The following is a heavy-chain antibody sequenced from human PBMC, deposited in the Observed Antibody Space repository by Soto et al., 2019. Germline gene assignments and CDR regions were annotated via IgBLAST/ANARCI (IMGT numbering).Heavy chain of an antibody. CDR1: GFTFGDYA. Sequence: EVHLVESGGGLVQPGRSLRLSCTASGFTFGDYAMSWFRQAPGKGLEWVGFIRSKTYGGTTEYAASVKGRFTISRDDSKSIAYLQMNSLKIEDTAVYYCTRRRDYDSSGYSDYWGQGTLVTVSS. V-gene: IGHV3-49*03. CDR3: TRRRDYDSSGYSDY. CDR2: IRSKTYGGTT. J-gene: IGHJ4*02. D-gene: IGHD3-22*01.